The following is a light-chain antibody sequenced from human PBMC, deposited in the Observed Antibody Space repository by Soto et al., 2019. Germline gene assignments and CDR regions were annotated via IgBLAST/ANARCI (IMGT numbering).Light chain of an antibody. CDR3: QQYNEWPPFT. CDR1: QSVRSN. V-gene: IGKV3-15*01. Sequence: EIVMTQSPATLSVSPGERATLSCRASQSVRSNLAWYQQKPGQAPRLVIYAASTRATGIPDRFSGSVSGTEFTLTISSQQSEDFAVYYCQQYNEWPPFTFGQGTRLEIK. J-gene: IGKJ5*01. CDR2: AAS.